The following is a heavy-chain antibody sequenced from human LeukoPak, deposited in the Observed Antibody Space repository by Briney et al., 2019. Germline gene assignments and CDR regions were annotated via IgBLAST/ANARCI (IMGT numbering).Heavy chain of an antibody. CDR2: IYYSGST. J-gene: IGHJ6*03. V-gene: IGHV4-59*01. Sequence: SETLSLTCTVSGGSISSYYWSWIRQPPGKGLEWIGYIYYSGSTNYNPSLKSRVTISVDTSKNQFSLKLSSVTAADTAVYYCARGTEDRHYCYYYMDRWGKGTTVTVSS. CDR1: GGSISSYY. CDR3: ARGTEDRHYCYYYMDR.